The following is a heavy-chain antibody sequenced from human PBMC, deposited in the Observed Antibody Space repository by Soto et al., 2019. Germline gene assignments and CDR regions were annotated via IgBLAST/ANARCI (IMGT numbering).Heavy chain of an antibody. D-gene: IGHD6-13*01. CDR3: ARGYRQSGYSSSWVFDY. CDR2: MYYSGST. Sequence: QVQLRESGPGLVKPSQTLSLTCTVSGGSINSGVYYWNWIRQQPGKGLEWIGYMYYSGSTYYNPFVRSRVIISADTSENHFSLKLSSGTAADTAVYFCARGYRQSGYSSSWVFDYWGQGTLVNVSS. CDR1: GGSINSGVYY. J-gene: IGHJ4*02. V-gene: IGHV4-31*03.